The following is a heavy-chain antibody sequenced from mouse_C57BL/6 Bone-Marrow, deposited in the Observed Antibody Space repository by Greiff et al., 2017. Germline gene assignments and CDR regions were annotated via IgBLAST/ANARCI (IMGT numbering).Heavy chain of an antibody. CDR3: ARRYYGNWYFDV. Sequence: EVKLVESGGGLVQPGGSLKLSCAASGFTFSDYYMYWVRQTPEKRLEWVAYISNGGGSTYYPDTVKGRFTISRDNAKNTLYLQMSRLKSEDTAMYYCARRYYGNWYFDVWGTGTTVTVSS. J-gene: IGHJ1*03. D-gene: IGHD2-1*01. CDR2: ISNGGGST. V-gene: IGHV5-12*01. CDR1: GFTFSDYY.